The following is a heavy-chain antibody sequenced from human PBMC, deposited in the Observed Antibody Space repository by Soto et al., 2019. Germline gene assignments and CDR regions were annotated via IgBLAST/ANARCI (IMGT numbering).Heavy chain of an antibody. CDR1: GGSFSGYY. J-gene: IGHJ4*02. V-gene: IGHV4-34*09. D-gene: IGHD3-22*01. Sequence: PSETLSLTCAVYGGSFSGYYWSWIRQPPGKGLEWIGEINHSGSTNYNPTLKSRLNISIDTSKNQLSLRLSSVTAAATAVFYCSRAASFYYDNTGSYHFAYWGQGSLVTVSS. CDR3: SRAASFYYDNTGSYHFAY. CDR2: INHSGST.